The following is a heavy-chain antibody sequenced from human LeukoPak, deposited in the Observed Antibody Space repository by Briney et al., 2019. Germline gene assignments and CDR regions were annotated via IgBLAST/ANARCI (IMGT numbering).Heavy chain of an antibody. CDR3: AEHGITMIGGV. Sequence: GGSLRLSCAASGFTFSSYEMNWVRQAPGKGLEWVSYISSSGSTIYYADSVKGRFTISRDNAKNSLYLQMNSLRAEDTAVYYCAEHGITMIGGVWGKGTTVTVSS. CDR2: ISSSGSTI. D-gene: IGHD3-10*02. V-gene: IGHV3-48*03. J-gene: IGHJ6*04. CDR1: GFTFSSYE.